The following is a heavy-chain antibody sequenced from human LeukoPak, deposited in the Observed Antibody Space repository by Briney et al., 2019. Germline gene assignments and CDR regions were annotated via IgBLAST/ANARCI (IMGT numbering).Heavy chain of an antibody. V-gene: IGHV4-39*07. D-gene: IGHD3-22*01. CDR2: IYYSGST. CDR3: ASTPNYYDSSQGGY. Sequence: SETLSLTCTVSGGSISSSSYYWGWIRQPPGKGLEWIGSIYYSGSTFYNPSLKSRVTISVDTSKNQFSLKLSSVTAADTAVYYCASTPNYYDSSQGGYWGQGTLVTVSS. CDR1: GGSISSSSYY. J-gene: IGHJ4*02.